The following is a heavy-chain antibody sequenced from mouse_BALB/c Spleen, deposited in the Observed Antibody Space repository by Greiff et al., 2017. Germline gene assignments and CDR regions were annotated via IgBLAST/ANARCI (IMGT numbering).Heavy chain of an antibody. D-gene: IGHD1-1*01. Sequence: VQLQQSGAELVKPGASVKLSCKASGYTFTSYDINWVRQRPEQGLEWIRWIFPGDGSTKYNEKFKGKATLTTDKSSSTAYMQLSRLTSEDSAVYSGERWGIWEIIPTDYARDYGGKGTSVTVSS. J-gene: IGHJ4*01. V-gene: IGHV1-85*01. CDR1: GYTFTSYD. CDR3: ERWGIWEIIPTDYARDY. CDR2: IFPGDGST.